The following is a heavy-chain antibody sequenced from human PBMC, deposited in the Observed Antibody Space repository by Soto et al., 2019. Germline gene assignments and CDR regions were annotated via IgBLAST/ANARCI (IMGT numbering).Heavy chain of an antibody. CDR3: AREDIVVVVAAIYYYGMDV. Sequence: GGSLRLSCAASGFTFSDYYMSWIRQAPGKGLEWVSYISSSGSTIYYADSVKGRFTISRDNAKNSLYLQMNSLRAEDTAVYYSAREDIVVVVAAIYYYGMDVWGQGTTVTVSS. CDR2: ISSSGSTI. V-gene: IGHV3-11*01. D-gene: IGHD2-15*01. CDR1: GFTFSDYY. J-gene: IGHJ6*02.